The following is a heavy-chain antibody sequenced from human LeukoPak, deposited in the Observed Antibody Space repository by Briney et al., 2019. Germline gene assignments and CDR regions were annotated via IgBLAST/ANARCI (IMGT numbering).Heavy chain of an antibody. Sequence: ASVKVSCKASGYTFTGYYMHWVRQATGQGLEWMGWINTNTGNPTYAQGFTGRFVFSLDTSVSTAYLQISSLKAEDTAVYYCARDSLRPYSSSQRNWSDPWGQGTLVTVSS. J-gene: IGHJ5*02. V-gene: IGHV7-4-1*02. CDR3: ARDSLRPYSSSQRNWSDP. CDR2: INTNTGNP. CDR1: GYTFTGYY. D-gene: IGHD6-13*01.